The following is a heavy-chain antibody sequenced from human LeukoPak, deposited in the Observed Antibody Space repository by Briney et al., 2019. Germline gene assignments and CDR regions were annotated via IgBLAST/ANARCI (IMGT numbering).Heavy chain of an antibody. CDR2: IIPIFGTA. CDR3: ARGPITTRSHFDY. V-gene: IGHV1-69*01. J-gene: IGHJ4*02. D-gene: IGHD3-22*01. CDR1: GGTFSSYA. Sequence: ASVKVSCKASGGTFSSYAISWVRQAPGQGLEWMGGIIPIFGTANYAQKFQDRVTITADESTSTAYMELSSLRSEDTAVYYCARGPITTRSHFDYWGQGTLVTVSS.